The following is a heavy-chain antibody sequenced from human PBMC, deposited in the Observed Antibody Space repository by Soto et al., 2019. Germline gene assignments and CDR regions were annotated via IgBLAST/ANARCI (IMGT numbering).Heavy chain of an antibody. J-gene: IGHJ5*02. Sequence: QVQLQESGPGLVQPSETLSLSCTVSGDSVNSGSYHWTWIRQSPGKGLEWIGYINYIGSTNYSPSLKSRVTMSLDTSKNHFSLKLKFVTAADTAVYYCARDRGATVTRNYFDPWGRGTLVTVS. CDR3: ARDRGATVTRNYFDP. D-gene: IGHD4-17*01. CDR1: GDSVNSGSYH. V-gene: IGHV4-61*03. CDR2: INYIGST.